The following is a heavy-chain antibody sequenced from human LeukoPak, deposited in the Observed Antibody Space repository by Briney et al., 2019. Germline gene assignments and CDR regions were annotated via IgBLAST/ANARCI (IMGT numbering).Heavy chain of an antibody. CDR2: ISYDGSNK. CDR1: GFTFSSYG. V-gene: IGHV3-30*03. Sequence: GGSLRLSCAASGFTFSSYGMHWVRQAPGKGLEWVAVISYDGSNKYYADSVKGRFTISRDNSKNTLYLQMNSLRAEDTAVYYCATGDYWGQGTLVTVSS. CDR3: ATGDY. J-gene: IGHJ4*02.